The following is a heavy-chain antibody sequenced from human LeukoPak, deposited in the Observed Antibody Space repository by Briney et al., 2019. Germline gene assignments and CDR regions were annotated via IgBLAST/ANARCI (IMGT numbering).Heavy chain of an antibody. CDR1: GFTFSSYW. Sequence: GGSLRLSCAASGFTFSSYWMHWVRQAPGKGLVWVSRINSDGSSTSYADSVKGRFTISRDNAKNTLYLQMNSLGAEDTAVYYCARGPRWLPVDYWGQGTLVTVSS. J-gene: IGHJ4*02. CDR3: ARGPRWLPVDY. V-gene: IGHV3-74*01. D-gene: IGHD5-24*01. CDR2: INSDGSST.